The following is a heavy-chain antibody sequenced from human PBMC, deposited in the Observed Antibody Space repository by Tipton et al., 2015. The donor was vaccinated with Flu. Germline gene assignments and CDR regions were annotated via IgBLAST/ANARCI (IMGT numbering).Heavy chain of an antibody. V-gene: IGHV4-38-2*01. CDR1: GYSISTGYQ. CDR2: IDHSGTT. Sequence: TLSLTCSVSGYSISTGYQWGWIRQPPGKGLEWIGSIDHSGTTYYNPSLKSRVTISVDTSRNQFSLKLTSVTAADTAVYYCGKTLDPWGQGILVTVSS. J-gene: IGHJ5*02. CDR3: GKTLDP.